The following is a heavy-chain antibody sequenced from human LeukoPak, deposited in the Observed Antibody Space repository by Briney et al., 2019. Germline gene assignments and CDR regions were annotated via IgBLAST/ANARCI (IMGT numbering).Heavy chain of an antibody. CDR1: GFTFSSYG. V-gene: IGHV3-30*18. Sequence: GGSLRLSCAASGFTFSSYGMHWVRQAPGKGLEWVAVISYDGSNKYYADSVKGRFTISRDNSKNTLYLQMNSLRTEDTAVYYCAKDLRTMVRGVYYYYGMDVWGQGTTVTVSS. CDR3: AKDLRTMVRGVYYYYGMDV. CDR2: ISYDGSNK. D-gene: IGHD3-10*01. J-gene: IGHJ6*02.